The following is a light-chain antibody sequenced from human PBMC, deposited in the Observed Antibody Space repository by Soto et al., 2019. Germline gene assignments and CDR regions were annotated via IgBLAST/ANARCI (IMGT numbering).Light chain of an antibody. Sequence: VLTQSPGTLSLSPGERATLSCRASQTVRNNYLAWYQQKPGQAPRLLIYDASIRATGIPDRFSGGGSGTDFTLTISRLEPEDFAVYYCQQFSSYPLTFGGGTKVEIK. V-gene: IGKV3-20*01. CDR3: QQFSSYPLT. CDR2: DAS. CDR1: QTVRNNY. J-gene: IGKJ4*01.